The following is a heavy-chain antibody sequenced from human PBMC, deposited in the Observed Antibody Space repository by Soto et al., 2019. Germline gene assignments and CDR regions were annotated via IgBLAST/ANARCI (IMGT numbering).Heavy chain of an antibody. CDR1: GFTVNNNY. CDR2: IYSGGKT. J-gene: IGHJ4*02. V-gene: IGHV3-53*01. CDR3: ARDPGGRGDY. D-gene: IGHD3-10*01. Sequence: GSLRLSCAASGFTVNNNYMSWVRQAPGKGLEWVSVIYSGGKTYYADSVRGRFTISRDNSKNALHLQMNSLRAEDTAVYFCARDPGGRGDYWGQGTLVTVSS.